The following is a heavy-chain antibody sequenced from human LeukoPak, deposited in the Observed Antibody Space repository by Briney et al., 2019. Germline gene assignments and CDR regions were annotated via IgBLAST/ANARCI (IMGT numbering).Heavy chain of an antibody. CDR3: ARRATTERGHSYGLDY. CDR2: ISGSSSYI. Sequence: GGSLRLSCAASGFTFSSYSMNWVRQAPGKVLEWVSSISGSSSYIYNADSLKGRFTISRDNAKNSLYLQMNSLRAEDTAVYYCARRATTERGHSYGLDYWGQGTLVTVSS. D-gene: IGHD5-18*01. CDR1: GFTFSSYS. J-gene: IGHJ4*02. V-gene: IGHV3-21*01.